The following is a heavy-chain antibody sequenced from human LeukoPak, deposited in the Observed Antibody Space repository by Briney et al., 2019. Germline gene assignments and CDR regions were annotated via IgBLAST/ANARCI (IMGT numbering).Heavy chain of an antibody. CDR3: AIGDGGYSIENPAYGMDV. CDR2: ISSSSSTI. V-gene: IGHV3-48*01. J-gene: IGHJ6*02. D-gene: IGHD3-22*01. CDR1: GFTFSSDS. Sequence: PGGSLRLSCAASGFTFSSDSMNWVRQAPGKGLEWVSYISSSSSTIYYADSVKGRFTISRDNAKNSLYLQMNSLRAEDTAVYYCAIGDGGYSIENPAYGMDVWGQGTTVTVSS.